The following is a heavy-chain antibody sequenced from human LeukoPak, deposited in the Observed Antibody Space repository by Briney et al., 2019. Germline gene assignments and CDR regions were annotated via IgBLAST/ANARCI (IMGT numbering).Heavy chain of an antibody. CDR1: GGSFSGYY. D-gene: IGHD5-18*01. CDR3: ARGVAMVIPRWFDP. Sequence: SETLSLTCAVYGGSFSGYYWSWIRQPPGKGLEWIGEINHSGSTNYNPSLKSRVTISVDTSKNQLSLKLSSVTAADTAVYYCARGVAMVIPRWFDPWGQGTLVTVSS. J-gene: IGHJ5*02. V-gene: IGHV4-34*01. CDR2: INHSGST.